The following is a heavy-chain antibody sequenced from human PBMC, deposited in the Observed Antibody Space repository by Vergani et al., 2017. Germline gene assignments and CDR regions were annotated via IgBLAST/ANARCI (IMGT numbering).Heavy chain of an antibody. CDR1: GFTFSDYY. CDR2: IRRSGSTI. J-gene: IGHJ4*02. CDR3: ARGTLYSNDWSPDY. D-gene: IGHD6-19*01. V-gene: IGHV3-11*01. Sequence: QVQLVESGGGFVKPGGSLRLSCAASGFTFSDYYMTWIRQAPVKGLEWVSYIRRSGSTIYYADSVKGRFTIARDNAKNSRYLQMNSLRPEDTAVYYCARGTLYSNDWSPDYWGQGTLVTVSS.